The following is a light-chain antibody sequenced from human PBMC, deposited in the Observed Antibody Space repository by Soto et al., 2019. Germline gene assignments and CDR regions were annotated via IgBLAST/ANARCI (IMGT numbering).Light chain of an antibody. CDR1: QNIGIY. CDR3: QQSHTIPWT. V-gene: IGKV1-39*01. Sequence: DIQMTQSPSSLSASVGDRVTITCRTSQNIGIYLNWYQQKPGKVPKILISAVVSLQGGVPSRFSGSGSGTDFTLIISSLQPEDVATYYCQQSHTIPWTFGQGTKVEI. J-gene: IGKJ1*01. CDR2: AVV.